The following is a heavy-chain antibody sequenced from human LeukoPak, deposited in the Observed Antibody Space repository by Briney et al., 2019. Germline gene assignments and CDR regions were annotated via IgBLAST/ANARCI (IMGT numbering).Heavy chain of an antibody. CDR3: ARDRGSSGWFYFDY. V-gene: IGHV4-59*01. J-gene: IGHJ4*02. CDR2: IHYSGTT. Sequence: PETLSLTCTVSGGSISTYFWSWIRQPPGKGLEWIGYIHYSGTTKYNPSLKSRVAISVDTSKNQFSLMLTSLTAADTAVYYCARDRGSSGWFYFDYWGQGTLVTVSS. D-gene: IGHD6-19*01. CDR1: GGSISTYF.